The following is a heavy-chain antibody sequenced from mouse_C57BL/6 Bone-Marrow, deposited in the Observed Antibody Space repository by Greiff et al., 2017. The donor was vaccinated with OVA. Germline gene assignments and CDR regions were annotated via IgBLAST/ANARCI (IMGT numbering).Heavy chain of an antibody. CDR3: ARTWNVVCWYIDV. CDR1: GYTFTDYN. J-gene: IGHJ1*03. V-gene: IGHV1-22*01. D-gene: IGHD1-1*01. CDR2: INPNSGGT. Sequence: EVKLQEPGPELVKPGASVKMSCKASGYTFTDYNMHWVKQSHGKSLEWIGDINPNSGGTSYNEKFKGKATLTVDKSSSTAYMELRSLTSEDSAVYYCARTWNVVCWYIDVWGKGTTVTVSS.